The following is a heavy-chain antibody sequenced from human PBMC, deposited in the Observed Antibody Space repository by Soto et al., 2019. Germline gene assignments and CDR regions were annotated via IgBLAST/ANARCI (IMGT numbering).Heavy chain of an antibody. J-gene: IGHJ6*02. CDR3: AKDSTVTTSLYSYYYGLDV. CDR2: ISGRGGST. V-gene: IGHV3-23*01. D-gene: IGHD4-17*01. CDR1: GFTFSNYA. Sequence: EVQLLESGGGLVQPGGSLRLSCTASGFTFSNYAMSWVRQAPDKGLEWVCAISGRGGSTYYADSVKGRFTISRDNSKNMLFLQMNSLRAEDTALYYCAKDSTVTTSLYSYYYGLDVWGQGTTVTVSS.